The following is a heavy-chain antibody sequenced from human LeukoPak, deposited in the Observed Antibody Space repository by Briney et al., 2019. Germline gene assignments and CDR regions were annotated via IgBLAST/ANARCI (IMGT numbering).Heavy chain of an antibody. Sequence: GASVKVSCKASGYTFTSYYMHWVRQAPGQGLEWMGIINPSGGSTSYAQKFQGRVTMTRDTSTSTVYMELSSLRSEDTAVYYCTRDSEWELAFDYWGQGTLVTVSS. CDR2: INPSGGST. CDR3: TRDSEWELAFDY. D-gene: IGHD1-26*01. CDR1: GYTFTSYY. V-gene: IGHV1-46*01. J-gene: IGHJ4*02.